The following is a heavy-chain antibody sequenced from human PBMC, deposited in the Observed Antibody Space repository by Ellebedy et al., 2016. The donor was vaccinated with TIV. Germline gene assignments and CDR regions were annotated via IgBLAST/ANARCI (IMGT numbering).Heavy chain of an antibody. CDR2: ISYDGSNK. D-gene: IGHD6-19*01. V-gene: IGHV3-30-3*01. CDR3: ARDIKGGYSSGWWAIDY. J-gene: IGHJ4*02. Sequence: GESLKISCAASGFTFSGYWMSWVRQAPGKGLEWVAVISYDGSNKYYADSVKGRFTISRDNSKSTLYLQMNSLRAEETAVYYCARDIKGGYSSGWWAIDYWGQGTLVTVSS. CDR1: GFTFSGYW.